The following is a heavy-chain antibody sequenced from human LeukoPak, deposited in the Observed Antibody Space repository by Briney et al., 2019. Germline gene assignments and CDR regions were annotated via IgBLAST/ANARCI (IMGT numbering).Heavy chain of an antibody. Sequence: GRSLRLSCAASGFTFSSYGMHWVRQAPGKGLEWVAVISYDGSNKYYADSVKGRFTISRDNSKNTLYLQMNSLRAEDTAVYYCAKGGSSSWSYYMDVWGKGTTVTVSS. CDR2: ISYDGSNK. CDR3: AKGGSSSWSYYMDV. J-gene: IGHJ6*03. CDR1: GFTFSSYG. D-gene: IGHD6-13*01. V-gene: IGHV3-30*18.